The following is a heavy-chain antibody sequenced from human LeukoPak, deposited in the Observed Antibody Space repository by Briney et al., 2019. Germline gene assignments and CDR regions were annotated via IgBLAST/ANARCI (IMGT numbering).Heavy chain of an antibody. D-gene: IGHD6-13*01. CDR1: GGSISSYY. CDR2: IYTSGST. V-gene: IGHV4-4*09. CDR3: ARHHIAAEVDWFDP. J-gene: IGHJ5*02. Sequence: SETLSLTCTGSGGSISSYYWSWIRQPPGKGLEWIGYIYTSGSTNYNPSLKSRVTISVDTSKNQFSLKLSSVTAADTAVYYCARHHIAAEVDWFDPWGHGTLVTVSS.